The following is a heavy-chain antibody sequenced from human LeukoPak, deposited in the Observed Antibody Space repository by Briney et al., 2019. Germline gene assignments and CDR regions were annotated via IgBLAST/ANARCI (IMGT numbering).Heavy chain of an antibody. J-gene: IGHJ6*03. CDR3: ARGRLEPLDYYMDV. Sequence: PGGSLRLSCAASGFTFSSYAMSWVRQAPGKGLEWVSAISGSGGSTYYADSVKGRFTISRDNSKNTLYLQMNSLRAEDTALYHCARGRLEPLDYYMDVWGKGTTVTVSS. D-gene: IGHD1-1*01. CDR2: ISGSGGST. V-gene: IGHV3-23*01. CDR1: GFTFSSYA.